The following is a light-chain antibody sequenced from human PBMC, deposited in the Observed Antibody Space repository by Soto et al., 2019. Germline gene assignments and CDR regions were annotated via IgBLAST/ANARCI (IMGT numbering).Light chain of an antibody. CDR3: QQYNNWPWT. Sequence: EIVMTQSPATLSVSPGGRATLSCWASQSISDTLAWYQQKPGQAPRLLIYGASTRAPGFPARFSGSGSGTDFTLTISSLQSEGFAVYYCQQYNNWPWTFGQGTKVDIK. CDR1: QSISDT. J-gene: IGKJ1*01. CDR2: GAS. V-gene: IGKV3-15*01.